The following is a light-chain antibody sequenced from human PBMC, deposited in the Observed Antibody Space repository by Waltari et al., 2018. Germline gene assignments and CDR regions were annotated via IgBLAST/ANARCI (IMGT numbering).Light chain of an antibody. CDR1: SSNIGENY. CDR2: RDE. Sequence: QSVLTQAPSASGTPGQRITISCSGGSSNIGENYVSWYQHFPGAAPKVLIGRDEHRPSGGPDRFSGSKSGTSASLAISGLRSDDEADYYCATWDDSLSAVVFGGGTKLTVL. CDR3: ATWDDSLSAVV. V-gene: IGLV1-47*01. J-gene: IGLJ3*02.